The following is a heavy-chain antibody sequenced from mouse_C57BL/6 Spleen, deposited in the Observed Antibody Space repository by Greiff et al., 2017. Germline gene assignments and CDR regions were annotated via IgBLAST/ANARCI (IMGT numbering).Heavy chain of an antibody. V-gene: IGHV14-3*01. Sequence: VQLQQSVAELVRPGASVKLSCTASGFNIKNTYMHWVKQRPEQGLEWIGRIDPANGNTKYAPKFKGKATITADTSSTTAYLQLSSLTSEDTAIYYCARSDGYRSNAMDYWGQGTSVTVSS. J-gene: IGHJ4*01. CDR2: IDPANGNT. CDR3: ARSDGYRSNAMDY. CDR1: GFNIKNTY. D-gene: IGHD2-3*01.